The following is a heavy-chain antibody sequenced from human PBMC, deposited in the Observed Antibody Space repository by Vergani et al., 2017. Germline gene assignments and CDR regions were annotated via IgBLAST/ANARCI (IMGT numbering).Heavy chain of an antibody. CDR3: ASYRAFRDWIEYFEL. V-gene: IGHV4-31*03. D-gene: IGHD3-10*01. Sequence: QVQLQESGPGLVKPSETLSLTCTFSGGSISSGGNYWTWIRQPPGKGREWFGYIYYSGSTYYNPSLKSRVTISVDTSKNQFSLKLSSVTAADTAVYYCASYRAFRDWIEYFELWGRGTLVTVSS. J-gene: IGHJ2*01. CDR2: IYYSGST. CDR1: GGSISSGGNY.